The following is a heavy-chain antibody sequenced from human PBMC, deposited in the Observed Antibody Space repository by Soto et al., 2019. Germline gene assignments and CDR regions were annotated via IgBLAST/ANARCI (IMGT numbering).Heavy chain of an antibody. Sequence: SETLSLTCTVSGGSISSGDYYWSWIRQPPGKGLEWIGYIYYSGSTFYNPSLKNRVTISLDTSKIQFSLKLSSVTAADTAVYHCVREGGDNWFDPWGQGTLVTVSS. D-gene: IGHD3-16*01. CDR1: GGSISSGDYY. CDR3: VREGGDNWFDP. V-gene: IGHV4-30-4*01. J-gene: IGHJ5*02. CDR2: IYYSGST.